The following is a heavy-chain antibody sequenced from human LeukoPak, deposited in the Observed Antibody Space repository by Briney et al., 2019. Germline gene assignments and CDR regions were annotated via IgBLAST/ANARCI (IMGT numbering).Heavy chain of an antibody. Sequence: GGSLRLSCAASGFTFSTSSMNWVRQVPGKGLEWVSSISSASTFIHYANSVKGRFTISRDNANKSVYLQMNSLRAEGTAVYYCARDDCSTRCYTVDYWGQGILVTVSS. CDR3: ARDDCSTRCYTVDY. D-gene: IGHD2-2*02. CDR2: ISSASTFI. J-gene: IGHJ4*02. V-gene: IGHV3-21*01. CDR1: GFTFSTSS.